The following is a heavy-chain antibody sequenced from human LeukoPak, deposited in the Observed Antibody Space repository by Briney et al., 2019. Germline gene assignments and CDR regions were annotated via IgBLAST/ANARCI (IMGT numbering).Heavy chain of an antibody. D-gene: IGHD2-15*01. CDR2: MNPNSGNT. CDR1: GYTFTSYD. CDR3: ARAPGGIYNWFDP. V-gene: IGHV1-8*02. J-gene: IGHJ5*02. Sequence: GASVKVSCKASGYTFTSYDINWVRQATGQGLEWMGWMNPNSGNTNYAQKLQGRVTMTTDTSTSTAYMELSSLRSEDTAVYYCARAPGGIYNWFDPWGQGTLVTVSS.